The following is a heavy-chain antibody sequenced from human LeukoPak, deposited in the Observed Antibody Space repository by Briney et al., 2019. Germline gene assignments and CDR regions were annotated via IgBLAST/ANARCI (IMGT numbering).Heavy chain of an antibody. Sequence: GGSLRLSCAASGFTFSSHPMQWVRQAPGKGLEWVGVILYDGSNKYYADSVKGRFTISRENSKKTLYLQMDSLRPEDTAVYYCAKDPRTGAVSGIFYFDYWGQGTLVTLSS. D-gene: IGHD6-19*01. CDR2: ILYDGSNK. CDR3: AKDPRTGAVSGIFYFDY. CDR1: GFTFSSHP. V-gene: IGHV3-30*04. J-gene: IGHJ4*02.